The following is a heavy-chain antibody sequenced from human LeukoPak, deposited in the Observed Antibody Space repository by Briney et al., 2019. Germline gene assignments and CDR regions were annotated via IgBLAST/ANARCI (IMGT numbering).Heavy chain of an antibody. D-gene: IGHD2-2*01. CDR1: GFTFSSYS. Sequence: GGSLRLSCAASGFTFSSYSMSWVRQAPGKGLEWVSYISSSSSTIYYADSVKGRFTISRDNAKNSLYLQMNSLRAEDTAVYYCAREVYCSSTSCYLGYYYYYGMDVWGQGTTVTVSS. V-gene: IGHV3-48*01. CDR3: AREVYCSSTSCYLGYYYYYGMDV. CDR2: ISSSSSTI. J-gene: IGHJ6*02.